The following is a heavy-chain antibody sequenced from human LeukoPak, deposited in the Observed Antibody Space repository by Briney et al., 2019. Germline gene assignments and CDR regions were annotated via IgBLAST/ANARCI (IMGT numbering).Heavy chain of an antibody. CDR2: IRGSGSNT. CDR1: GFTFSSYA. V-gene: IGHV3-23*01. D-gene: IGHD4-17*01. J-gene: IGHJ4*02. Sequence: GGSLRLSCEASGFTFSSYAMSWVRQAPGKGLEWVSTIRGSGSNTYLAGSVKGRFTISRDNSKNTLYLQMNSLRAEDTAEYYCARNFNGDYNIVSDYWGQGTLVTVSS. CDR3: ARNFNGDYNIVSDY.